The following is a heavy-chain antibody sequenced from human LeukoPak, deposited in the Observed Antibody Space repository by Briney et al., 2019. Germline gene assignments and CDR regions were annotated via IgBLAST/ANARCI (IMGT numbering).Heavy chain of an antibody. J-gene: IGHJ4*02. CDR3: AHAYNTVRIGPPFDY. CDR1: GFSLSTSGVG. D-gene: IGHD4-17*01. V-gene: IGHV2-5*02. Sequence: VSGPTLVNPTQTLTLTCTFSGFSLSTSGVGVGWIRQPPGKALEWLSLIYWDDDKRYSPSLKSRLTITKDTSKNQVVLTMTNMDPVDTATYYCAHAYNTVRIGPPFDYWGQGTLVTVSS. CDR2: IYWDDDK.